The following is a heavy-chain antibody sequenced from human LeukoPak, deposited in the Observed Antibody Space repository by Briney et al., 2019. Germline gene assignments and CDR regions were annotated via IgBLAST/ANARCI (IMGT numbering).Heavy chain of an antibody. CDR3: TIIPNVILFTHYFEY. CDR1: GYTLTELS. Sequence: AASVKVSCKVSGYTLTELSMHWVRQAPGKGLEWMGWISAYNGNTNYAQKLQGRVTMTRDTSTSTVYMELSSLRSEDTAVYYCTIIPNVILFTHYFEYWGQGTLVTVSS. V-gene: IGHV1-24*01. CDR2: ISAYNGNT. D-gene: IGHD2-21*01. J-gene: IGHJ4*02.